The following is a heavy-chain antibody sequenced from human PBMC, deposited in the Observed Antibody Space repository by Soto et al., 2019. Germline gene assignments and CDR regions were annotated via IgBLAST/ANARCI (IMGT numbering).Heavy chain of an antibody. CDR2: VKSKRDGGTT. CDR3: ATSVVATGTVDC. J-gene: IGHJ4*02. V-gene: IGHV3-15*07. CDR1: GFPFSNAW. D-gene: IGHD1-7*01. Sequence: PGGSLRLSCGASGFPFSNAWMNWVRQAPGKGLEWVGRVKSKRDGGTTEYASPVKGRFTISRDDSRDTVYLQLSSLKSEDTAVYYCATSVVATGTVDCWGQGTLVTVSS.